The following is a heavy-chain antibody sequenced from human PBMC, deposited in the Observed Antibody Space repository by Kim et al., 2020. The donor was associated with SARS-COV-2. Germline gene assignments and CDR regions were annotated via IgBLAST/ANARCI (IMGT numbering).Heavy chain of an antibody. D-gene: IGHD3-22*01. CDR3: ASFLVDYYDSSGYYAFDI. Sequence: ASVKVSCKASGYTFTSYGISWVRQAPGQGLEWMGWISAYNGNTNYAQKLQGRVTMTTDTSTSTAYMELRSLRSDDTAVYYCASFLVDYYDSSGYYAFDIWGQGTMVTVSS. CDR2: ISAYNGNT. J-gene: IGHJ3*02. CDR1: GYTFTSYG. V-gene: IGHV1-18*04.